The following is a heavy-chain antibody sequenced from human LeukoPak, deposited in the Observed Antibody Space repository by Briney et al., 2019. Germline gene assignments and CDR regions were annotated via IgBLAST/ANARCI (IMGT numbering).Heavy chain of an antibody. D-gene: IGHD3/OR15-3a*01. Sequence: GGSLRLSCAASGFSFSNYGMHWVRQAPGKGLEWVAFIRYDGSNKYYTDSVKGRFTISRDNSKNTLYLQMSSLRAEDTAVYYCAKEGTDDYWGQGTLVTVSS. CDR2: IRYDGSNK. CDR3: AKEGTDDY. CDR1: GFSFSNYG. J-gene: IGHJ4*02. V-gene: IGHV3-30*02.